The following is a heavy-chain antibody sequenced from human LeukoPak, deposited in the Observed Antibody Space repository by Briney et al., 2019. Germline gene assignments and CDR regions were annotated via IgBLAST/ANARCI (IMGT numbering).Heavy chain of an antibody. CDR1: GYTFTGYY. D-gene: IGHD3-10*01. J-gene: IGHJ6*02. Sequence: ASVKVSCKASGYTFTGYYMHWVRQAPGQGLEWMGWINPNSGGTNYAQKFQGRVTMTMDTSISTAYMELSRLRSDDTAVYYCARDLSVLDGSGSYYGMDVWGQGTTVTVSS. V-gene: IGHV1-2*02. CDR3: ARDLSVLDGSGSYYGMDV. CDR2: INPNSGGT.